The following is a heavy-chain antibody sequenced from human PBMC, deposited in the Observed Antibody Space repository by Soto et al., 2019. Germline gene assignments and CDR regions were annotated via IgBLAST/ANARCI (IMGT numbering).Heavy chain of an antibody. D-gene: IGHD3-10*01. CDR1: GGSISGSSYY. V-gene: IGHV4-39*01. CDR2: IFYSGTT. J-gene: IGHJ4*02. CDR3: ESSESYDQSDY. Sequence: PSETLSLTCTVSGGSISGSSYYWCWIRQPPGKGLEWIGNIFYSGTTYYNPSLKSRVTISVDTSKNQFSLKLRSVTAADTAVYYCESSESYDQSDYWGQGTLVTVSS.